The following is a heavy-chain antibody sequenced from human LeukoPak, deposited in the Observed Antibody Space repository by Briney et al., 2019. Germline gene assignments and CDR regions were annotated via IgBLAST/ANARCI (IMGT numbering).Heavy chain of an antibody. J-gene: IGHJ4*02. CDR2: FDPEDGET. D-gene: IGHD3-22*01. Sequence: ASVKLSCKVSGYTLTELSIHWLRQSPGKGLGWMGGFDPEDGETIYAQKFQGRVTMTEDTSTDTASREISSLRSEDTAVYHCATRVVEVITTGAQTEAAYWGQGPLVTVSP. CDR3: ATRVVEVITTGAQTEAAY. V-gene: IGHV1-24*01. CDR1: GYTLTELS.